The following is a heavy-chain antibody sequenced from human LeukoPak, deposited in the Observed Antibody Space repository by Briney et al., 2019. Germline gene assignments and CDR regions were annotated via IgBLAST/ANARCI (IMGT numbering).Heavy chain of an antibody. CDR1: GFTFSNYA. D-gene: IGHD3-10*01. J-gene: IGHJ6*02. CDR2: ISDSGAST. Sequence: GGSLRLACAASGFTFSNYAMSWVRQTPGKGLEWVSTISDSGASTYYADSVRGRFTLSRDNSKNTLYLQMNSLRDEDTAVYYCAKVPYSDYGAGRPPFMDVWGQGTTVAISS. CDR3: AKVPYSDYGAGRPPFMDV. V-gene: IGHV3-23*01.